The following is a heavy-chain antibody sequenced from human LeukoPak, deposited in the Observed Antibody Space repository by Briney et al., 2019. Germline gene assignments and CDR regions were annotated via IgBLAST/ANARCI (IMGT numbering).Heavy chain of an antibody. CDR2: IYSGGST. Sequence: GGSLRLSCAASGFTVSSNYMSWLRQAPGKGLEWVSVIYSGGSTYYADSVKGRFTISRYNSKNTLYLQMNSLSAEDTAVYYCARGRLTVVTSFDYWGQGTLVTVSS. J-gene: IGHJ4*02. D-gene: IGHD4-23*01. CDR3: ARGRLTVVTSFDY. CDR1: GFTVSSNY. V-gene: IGHV3-66*01.